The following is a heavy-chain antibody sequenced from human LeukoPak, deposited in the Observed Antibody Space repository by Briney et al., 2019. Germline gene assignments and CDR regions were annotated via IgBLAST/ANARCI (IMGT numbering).Heavy chain of an antibody. CDR2: IYYSGST. CDR3: ARLGWLQPYYFDY. CDR1: GGSISSYY. V-gene: IGHV4-59*08. Sequence: SETLSLTCTVSGGSISSYYWSWIRQPPGKGLEWIGYIYYSGSTNYNPFLKSRVTISVDTSKNQFSLKLSSVTAADTAVYYCARLGWLQPYYFDYWGQGTLVTVSS. J-gene: IGHJ4*02. D-gene: IGHD5-12*01.